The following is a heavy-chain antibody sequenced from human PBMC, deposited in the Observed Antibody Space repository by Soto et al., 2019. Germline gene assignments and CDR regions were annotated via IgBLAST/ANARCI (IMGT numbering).Heavy chain of an antibody. CDR2: ISSSSGST. V-gene: IGHV3-11*06. D-gene: IGHD5-12*01. CDR1: GVTFSDYY. CDR3: ARDRGGYDRLYYYHGMDV. Sequence: GGSLRLSCAASGVTFSDYYMSWIRQAPGKGREYISYISSSSGSTNYADSGKGRFTISRDNAKNSLYLQMSSLRAEDTAVYYCARDRGGYDRLYYYHGMDVWGPGTTVTVSS. J-gene: IGHJ6*02.